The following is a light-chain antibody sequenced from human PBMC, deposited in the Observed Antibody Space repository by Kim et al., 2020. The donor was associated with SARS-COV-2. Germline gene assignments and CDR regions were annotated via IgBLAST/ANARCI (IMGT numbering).Light chain of an antibody. CDR1: SGDSNYK. CDR2: VGTGGIVG. J-gene: IGLJ2*01. Sequence: CSLSSGDSNYKVDWYQERPGKGPRFGMRVGTGGIVGYKGDGIPDRFSVLGSGLNRYLTIKNIQEEDESDYHCGADHGSGSNFVVVFGGGTQLTVL. V-gene: IGLV9-49*01. CDR3: GADHGSGSNFVVV.